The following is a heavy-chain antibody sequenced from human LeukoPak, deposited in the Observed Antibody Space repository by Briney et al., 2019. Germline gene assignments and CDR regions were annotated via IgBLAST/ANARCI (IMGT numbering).Heavy chain of an antibody. D-gene: IGHD6-19*01. CDR1: GFTFSSYS. CDR3: ASVGGQGSSGWY. CDR2: ISSSSSYI. Sequence: PRGSLRLSCAASGFTFSSYSMNWVRQAPGKGLEWVSSISSSSSYIYYADSVKGRFTISRDNAKNSLYLQMNSLRAEDTAVYYCASVGGQGSSGWYWGQGTLVTVSS. V-gene: IGHV3-21*01. J-gene: IGHJ4*02.